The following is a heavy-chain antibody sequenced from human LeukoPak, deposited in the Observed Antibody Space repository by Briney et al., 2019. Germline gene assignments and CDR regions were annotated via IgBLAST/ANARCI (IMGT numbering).Heavy chain of an antibody. V-gene: IGHV1-18*01. Sequence: ASVKVSCKASGYTFSSYDINWVRQAPGQGLEWMGWISAYNSNTNYAQNLQGRVTMTTDTSTSTAYMELRSLTSDDTAVYYCARGSLGRHSSRTYYFDYWGQGSLVTVSS. CDR2: ISAYNSNT. CDR3: ARGSLGRHSSRTYYFDY. J-gene: IGHJ4*02. D-gene: IGHD6-13*01. CDR1: GYTFSSYD.